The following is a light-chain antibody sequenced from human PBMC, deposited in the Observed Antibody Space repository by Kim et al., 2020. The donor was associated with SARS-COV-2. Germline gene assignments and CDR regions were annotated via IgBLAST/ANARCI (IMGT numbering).Light chain of an antibody. Sequence: EIVLTQSPGTLSLSPGERATLSCRASQSVSSSYLAWYQHKPGQAPRLLMYGASSRATGIPDRFSGSGSGTDFTLTISRLEPEDFAVYYCQQYAGSPRTFGQGTKLEI. CDR2: GAS. J-gene: IGKJ1*01. V-gene: IGKV3-20*01. CDR3: QQYAGSPRT. CDR1: QSVSSSY.